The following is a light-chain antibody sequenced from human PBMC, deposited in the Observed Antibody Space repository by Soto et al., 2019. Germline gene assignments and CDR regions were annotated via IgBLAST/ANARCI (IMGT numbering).Light chain of an antibody. Sequence: QSVLTQPPSVSGAPGQRVTISCTGSSSNIGAGYDVHWYLQLPGTAPKLLIYVNSNRPSGVPDRFSGSKSGTSASLAITGLQAEDEADYYCQSYDSSPSAVVFGGGTKLTVL. V-gene: IGLV1-40*01. J-gene: IGLJ2*01. CDR3: QSYDSSPSAVV. CDR1: SSNIGAGYD. CDR2: VNS.